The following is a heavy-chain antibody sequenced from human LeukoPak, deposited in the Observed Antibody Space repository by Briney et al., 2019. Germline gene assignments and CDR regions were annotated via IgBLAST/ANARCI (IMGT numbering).Heavy chain of an antibody. D-gene: IGHD3-22*01. J-gene: IGHJ3*02. CDR1: GFTFSNFA. V-gene: IGHV3-23*01. CDR2: IIRGGNT. CDR3: AEFHDGRGNYMSDGLDI. Sequence: PGGSLRLSCAASGFTFSNFAMSCVRQAPGKGLEWVSGIIRGGNTFYADSVKGRSTISRDNSKNTLYLQLNGLRAEDTAVYYCAEFHDGRGNYMSDGLDIWGQGTMVTVSS.